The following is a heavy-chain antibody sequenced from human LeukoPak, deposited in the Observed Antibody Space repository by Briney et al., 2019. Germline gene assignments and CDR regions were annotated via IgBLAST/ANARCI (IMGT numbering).Heavy chain of an antibody. CDR2: ISYDGSNK. J-gene: IGHJ6*02. CDR3: AKLSITTEPYYGMDV. D-gene: IGHD1-14*01. Sequence: GRSLRLSCAASGFTFSSYGMHWVRQAPGKGLEWVAVISYDGSNKYYADSVKGRFTISRDNSKNTLYLQMNSLRAEDTAVYYCAKLSITTEPYYGMDVWGQGTTVTVSS. V-gene: IGHV3-30*18. CDR1: GFTFSSYG.